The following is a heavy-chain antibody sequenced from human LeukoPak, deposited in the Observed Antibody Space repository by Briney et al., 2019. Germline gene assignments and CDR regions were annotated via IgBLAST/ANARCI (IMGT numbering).Heavy chain of an antibody. D-gene: IGHD5-18*01. Sequence: GGSLRLSCAASGFTFSAYWMHWVRQAPGKGLVWVSRINSDRSDTSYADSVKGRFTISRDNAKNTLYLQMNNLRAEDTAVYYCARGLQLRRPSDYWGQGTLVTVSS. V-gene: IGHV3-74*01. CDR1: GFTFSAYW. CDR2: INSDRSDT. J-gene: IGHJ4*02. CDR3: ARGLQLRRPSDY.